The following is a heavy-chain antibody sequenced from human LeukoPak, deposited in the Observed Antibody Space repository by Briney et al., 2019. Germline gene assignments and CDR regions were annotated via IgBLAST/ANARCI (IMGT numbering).Heavy chain of an antibody. CDR1: RGSISRYY. D-gene: IGHD3-16*01. CDR2: IYYSGST. Sequence: PSETLSLTCTVSRGSISRYYWSCMRQPPGKGLEWIGYIYYSGSTNYNPSLKSRVTISVDTSKNQFSLKLSSITAAETAVYYCAREGDIWGNIDYWGQGTLVTVSS. J-gene: IGHJ4*02. CDR3: AREGDIWGNIDY. V-gene: IGHV4-59*01.